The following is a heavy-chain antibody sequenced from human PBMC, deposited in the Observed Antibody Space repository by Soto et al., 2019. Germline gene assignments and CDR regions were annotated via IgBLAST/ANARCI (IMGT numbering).Heavy chain of an antibody. V-gene: IGHV3-33*01. CDR1: GFTFSSYG. CDR2: IWYDGSNK. CDR3: ARAKMHYDSSGYYTNWFDP. D-gene: IGHD3-22*01. Sequence: PGGSLRLSCAASGFTFSSYGMHWVRQAPGKGLEWVAVIWYDGSNKYYADSVKGRFTISRDNSKNTLYLQMNSLRAEDTAVYYCARAKMHYDSSGYYTNWFDPWGQGTLVTVSS. J-gene: IGHJ5*02.